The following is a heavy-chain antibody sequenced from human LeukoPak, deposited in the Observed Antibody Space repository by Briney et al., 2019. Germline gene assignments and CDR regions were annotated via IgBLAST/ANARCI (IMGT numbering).Heavy chain of an antibody. D-gene: IGHD6-13*01. CDR3: ATVKGGSSWQYYFDY. Sequence: GGSLRLSCAASGFTFSSYAMGWVRQAPGKGLEWVSAISGSGGTTYYADSVKGRFTISRDNSKNTLYLQMNTLRAEDTALYYCATVKGGSSWQYYFDYWGQGTLVTVSS. J-gene: IGHJ4*02. V-gene: IGHV3-23*01. CDR1: GFTFSSYA. CDR2: ISGSGGTT.